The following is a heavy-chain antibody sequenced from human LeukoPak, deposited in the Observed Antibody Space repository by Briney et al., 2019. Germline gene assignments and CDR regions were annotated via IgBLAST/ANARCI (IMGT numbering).Heavy chain of an antibody. V-gene: IGHV4-4*07. Sequence: SETLSLTCMVSGESISGYFWSCVPDPAGRGLECIGRIYSSGSNNYNPSLKSRVTISLDTSKNHLSLNLSSVPAADTAVYYCARGPTSGREPTSGRPLDCWGQGTLVTVSS. D-gene: IGHD5-12*01. J-gene: IGHJ4*02. CDR3: ARGPTSGREPTSGRPLDC. CDR1: GESISGYF. CDR2: IYSSGSN.